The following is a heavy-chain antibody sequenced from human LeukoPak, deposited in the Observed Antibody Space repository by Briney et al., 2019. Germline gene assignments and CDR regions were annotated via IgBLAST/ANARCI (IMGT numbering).Heavy chain of an antibody. Sequence: ASVKVSCKASGYTFTGYYMHWVRQAPGQGLEWMGWINPNSGATSYAQKFQGRVTMTRDTSISTAYMELSRLRSDDTAVYYCARLELPEYYFDYWGQGTLVTVPS. D-gene: IGHD1-7*01. V-gene: IGHV1-2*02. CDR3: ARLELPEYYFDY. J-gene: IGHJ4*02. CDR2: INPNSGAT. CDR1: GYTFTGYY.